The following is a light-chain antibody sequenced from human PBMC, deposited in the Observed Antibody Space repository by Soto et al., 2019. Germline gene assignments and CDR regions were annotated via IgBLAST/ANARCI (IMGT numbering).Light chain of an antibody. V-gene: IGKV3-15*01. CDR2: GAS. CDR3: QQYNIWPSIT. CDR1: QSVSSN. J-gene: IGKJ5*01. Sequence: EIVMTQSPATLSVSPGERATLSCRASQSVSSNLAWYQQKPGQAPRLLIYGASTRATGIPARFSGSGSGTEFILTISSLQSEDFAVYYCQQYNIWPSITFGQGTRLEIK.